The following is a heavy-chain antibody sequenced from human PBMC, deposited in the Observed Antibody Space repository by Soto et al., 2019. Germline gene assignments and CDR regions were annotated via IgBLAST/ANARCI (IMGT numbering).Heavy chain of an antibody. CDR1: GFTFSSYG. V-gene: IGHV3-33*01. Sequence: GGSLRLSCAASGFTFSSYGMHWVRQAPGKGLEWVAVIWYDGSNKYYADSVKGRFTISRDNSKNTLYLQMNSLRAEDTAVYYCARDFAHRLGYGMDVWGQGTTVTVSS. CDR3: ARDFAHRLGYGMDV. J-gene: IGHJ6*02. CDR2: IWYDGSNK. D-gene: IGHD3-16*01.